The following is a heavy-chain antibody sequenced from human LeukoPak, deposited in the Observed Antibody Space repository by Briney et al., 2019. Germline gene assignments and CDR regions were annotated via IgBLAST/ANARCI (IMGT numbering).Heavy chain of an antibody. J-gene: IGHJ4*02. Sequence: GESLKISCKGSGYSFTSYWIGWVRQMPGKSLEWMGIIYPGDSDTRYSPSFQGQVTISADKSISTAYLQWSSLKASDTAMYYCARQARAAAGKGVFDYWGQGTLVTVSS. CDR1: GYSFTSYW. V-gene: IGHV5-51*01. D-gene: IGHD6-13*01. CDR2: IYPGDSDT. CDR3: ARQARAAAGKGVFDY.